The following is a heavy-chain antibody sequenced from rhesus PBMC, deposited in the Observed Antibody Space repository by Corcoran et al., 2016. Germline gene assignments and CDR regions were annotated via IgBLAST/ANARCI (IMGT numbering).Heavy chain of an antibody. CDR2: ISESGGTI. D-gene: IGHD3-28*01. CDR1: GFTFSSYV. CDR3: TRGDSGHYTVEYFEF. Sequence: DVQLVESGGGLVKPGGSLRLSCVASGFTFSSYVMHWVRQAPGKGLEWVSVISESGGTIYYADSVKGRFTISRDNAKKSLCLQMNSLRAEDTAVYYCTRGDSGHYTVEYFEFWGQGALVTVSS. J-gene: IGHJ1*01. V-gene: IGHV3S26*01.